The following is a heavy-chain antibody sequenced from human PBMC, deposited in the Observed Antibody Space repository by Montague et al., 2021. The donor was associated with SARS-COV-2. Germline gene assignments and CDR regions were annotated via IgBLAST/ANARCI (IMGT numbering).Heavy chain of an antibody. V-gene: IGHV4-38-2*01. D-gene: IGHD3-10*01. CDR3: ARWYYGSGSYPH. J-gene: IGHJ4*02. Sequence: SETLSLTCSVSGYSISSGYYWGWIRQPPGKGLEWIENIYHSGGTYYSPSLESRVTVSVDTSKNQFSLRLSSVTAADTAVYYCARWYYGSGSYPHWGQGTLVTVSS. CDR1: GYSISSGYY. CDR2: IYHSGGT.